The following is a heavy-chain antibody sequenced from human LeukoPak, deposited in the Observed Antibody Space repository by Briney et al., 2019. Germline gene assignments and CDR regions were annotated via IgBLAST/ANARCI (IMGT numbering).Heavy chain of an antibody. V-gene: IGHV3-48*01. CDR2: IGIDSGNT. CDR1: GFPFIEYS. Sequence: GGSLRLSCTASGFPFIEYSMNWVRQVPGKGLEWISYIGIDSGNTKYADSVRGRFTISADKAKNSLYLQMNSLRVEDTAVYYCARDHNYAFDNWGQGTLVSVSS. D-gene: IGHD1-1*01. J-gene: IGHJ4*02. CDR3: ARDHNYAFDN.